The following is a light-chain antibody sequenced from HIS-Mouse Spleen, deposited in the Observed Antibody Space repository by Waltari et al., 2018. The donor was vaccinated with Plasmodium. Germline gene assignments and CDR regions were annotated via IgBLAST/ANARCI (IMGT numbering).Light chain of an antibody. Sequence: EIVMTKSPATLSVSLGARATLSCRASQSVSSNLAWYQQKPGQAPRLLIYGASTRATGIPARFSGSGSGTEFTLTISSLQSEDFAVYYCQQYNNWSFTFGPGTKVDIK. CDR1: QSVSSN. J-gene: IGKJ3*01. CDR2: GAS. CDR3: QQYNNWSFT. V-gene: IGKV3-15*01.